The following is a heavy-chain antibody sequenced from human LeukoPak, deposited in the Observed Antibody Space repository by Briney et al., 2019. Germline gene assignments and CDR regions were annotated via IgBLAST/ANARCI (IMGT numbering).Heavy chain of an antibody. Sequence: SETLSLTCTVSGGSISSGDYYWSWIRQPPGKGLEWIGYIYYSGSTYYNPSLKSRVTMSVDTSKNQFSLKLSSVTAADTAVYYCASGSGSYLGDPYWFDPWGQGTLVTVSP. CDR3: ASGSGSYLGDPYWFDP. J-gene: IGHJ5*02. CDR1: GGSISSGDYY. V-gene: IGHV4-30-4*01. CDR2: IYYSGST. D-gene: IGHD3-10*01.